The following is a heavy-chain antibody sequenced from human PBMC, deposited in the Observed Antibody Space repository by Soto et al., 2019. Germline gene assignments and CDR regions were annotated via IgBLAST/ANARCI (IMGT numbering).Heavy chain of an antibody. Sequence: QVQLQESGPGLVKPSQTLSLTCTVSGGSISSGGYYWSWIRQHPGKGLEWIGYIYYSGSTYYNPALKSRVTISVDTSKNQFSLKLSSVTAADTAVYYCARGAHYSSPFRWFDPWGQGTLVTVSS. CDR2: IYYSGST. CDR1: GGSISSGGYY. V-gene: IGHV4-31*03. J-gene: IGHJ5*02. CDR3: ARGAHYSSPFRWFDP. D-gene: IGHD6-13*01.